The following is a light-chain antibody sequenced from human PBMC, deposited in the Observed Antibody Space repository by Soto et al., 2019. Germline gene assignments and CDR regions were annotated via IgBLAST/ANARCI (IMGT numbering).Light chain of an antibody. CDR1: QSASSY. Sequence: EIVLTQSPATLSLSPGERATLSSRASQSASSYLAWYQQKPGQAPRLLIYDASNRATGIPARFSGGGSGTDFTLTISSLEPEDFAVYYCQQRFNWPRFTFGQGTKLEIK. CDR3: QQRFNWPRFT. J-gene: IGKJ2*01. CDR2: DAS. V-gene: IGKV3-11*01.